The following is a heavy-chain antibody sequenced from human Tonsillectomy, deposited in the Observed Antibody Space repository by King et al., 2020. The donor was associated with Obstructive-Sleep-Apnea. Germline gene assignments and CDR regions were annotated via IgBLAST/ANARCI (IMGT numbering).Heavy chain of an antibody. CDR2: IKSKADGGTI. CDR3: TTGRRYSTVRGVDMWGYFDS. D-gene: IGHD3-10*01. J-gene: IGHJ4*02. CDR1: GFTFSDGW. Sequence: VQLVESGGGLERPGGSLRLSCAASGFTFSDGWISWVRQAQGKGLELVGGIKSKADGGTIDYAAPVKGRFTISRDDSKNTLYLQMSGLKIDDTAVYYCTTGRRYSTVRGVDMWGYFDSWGQGTLVTVSS. V-gene: IGHV3-15*01.